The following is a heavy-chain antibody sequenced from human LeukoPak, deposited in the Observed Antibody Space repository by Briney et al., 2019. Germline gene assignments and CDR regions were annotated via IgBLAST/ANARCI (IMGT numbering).Heavy chain of an antibody. CDR1: GFTFSRHG. CDR2: IRYDGSDN. J-gene: IGHJ6*03. V-gene: IGHV3-30*02. Sequence: GGSLRLSCAASGFTFSRHGMHWVRQAPGKGLEWVAFIRYDGSDNYYADSVKGRFTTSRDNSENTLYLQMNSLRPEDTAVYYCAKGSYYCSNNCPPYYYYMDVWGKGTTVIVSS. D-gene: IGHD2-2*01. CDR3: AKGSYYCSNNCPPYYYYMDV.